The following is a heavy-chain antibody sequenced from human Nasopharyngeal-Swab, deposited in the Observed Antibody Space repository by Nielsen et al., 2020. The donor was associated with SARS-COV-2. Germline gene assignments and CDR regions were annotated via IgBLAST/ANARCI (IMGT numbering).Heavy chain of an antibody. D-gene: IGHD1-14*01. J-gene: IGHJ3*02. Sequence: AETLSLTCTVSGGAIGGYYWSWIRQPPEKGREWRGDIYYSGNTNYNPSLERRLTISLDTSKSQFSLNLYSVTGADTAVSYCARNHNRGAAAFDMWGQGTIVPVSS. CDR2: IYYSGNT. CDR3: ARNHNRGAAAFDM. V-gene: IGHV4-59*08. CDR1: GGAIGGYY.